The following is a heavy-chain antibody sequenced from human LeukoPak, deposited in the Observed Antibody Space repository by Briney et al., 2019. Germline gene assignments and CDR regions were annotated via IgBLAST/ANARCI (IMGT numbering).Heavy chain of an antibody. D-gene: IGHD1-26*01. CDR1: GFSLSTSGVG. V-gene: IGHV2-5*02. J-gene: IGHJ5*02. Sequence: SGPTLVNPTQTLTLTCTFSGFSLSTSGVGVGWIRRPPGKALEWLGLIYWDDDKRYSPSLKSRLTITKDTSKNQVVLTMTNRDPVDTATYYCAHSRDVVGAEADWFDPWGQGTLVTVSS. CDR3: AHSRDVVGAEADWFDP. CDR2: IYWDDDK.